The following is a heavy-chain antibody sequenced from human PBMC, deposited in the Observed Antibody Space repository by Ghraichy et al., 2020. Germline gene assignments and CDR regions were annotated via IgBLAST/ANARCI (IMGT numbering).Heavy chain of an antibody. J-gene: IGHJ4*02. D-gene: IGHD2-15*01. CDR3: ARDGGGCSGGSCYSDY. CDR2: ITGSDNYI. Sequence: GESLNISCAASGFTFSSYSMNWVRQAPGKGLEWVSSITGSDNYIYYPDSVKGRFTISRDNAKNSLYLQMNSLRAEDTAVYYCARDGGGCSGGSCYSDYWGQGTLVTVSS. V-gene: IGHV3-21*01. CDR1: GFTFSSYS.